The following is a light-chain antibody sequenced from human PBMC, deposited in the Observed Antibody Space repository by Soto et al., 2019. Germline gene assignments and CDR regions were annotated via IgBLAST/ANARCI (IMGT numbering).Light chain of an antibody. CDR3: QQSHSIPYT. Sequence: DIQMTQSPSSLSASVGDRDTITCRASQTISTYLNWYQQKPGKAPKLLIYAASRLQSGVPSRFSGSGSGTDFTLTISSLQPEDFATYYCQQSHSIPYTFGQGTKLEIK. V-gene: IGKV1-39*01. J-gene: IGKJ2*01. CDR2: AAS. CDR1: QTISTY.